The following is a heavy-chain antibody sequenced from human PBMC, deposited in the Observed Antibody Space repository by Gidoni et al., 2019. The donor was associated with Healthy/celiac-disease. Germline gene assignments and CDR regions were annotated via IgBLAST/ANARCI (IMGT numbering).Heavy chain of an antibody. CDR2: ISSSSSYI. V-gene: IGHV3-21*01. J-gene: IGHJ5*02. CDR3: ARGYSYGYGWFDP. CDR1: GFTFSSYS. D-gene: IGHD5-18*01. Sequence: EVQLVESGGGLVKPGGSLRLSCAASGFTFSSYSMNWVRQAPGKGLEWVSSISSSSSYIYYADSVKGRFTISRDNAKNSLYLQMNSLRAEDTAVYYCARGYSYGYGWFDPWGQGTLVTVSS.